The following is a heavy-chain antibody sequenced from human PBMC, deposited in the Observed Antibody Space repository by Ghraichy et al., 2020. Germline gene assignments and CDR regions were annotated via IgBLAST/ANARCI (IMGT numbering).Heavy chain of an antibody. CDR2: ISGSGDMT. Sequence: GESLNISCAASGFMFSRYHMSWIRQAPGKGLEWVSAISGSGDMTFYADSVRGRFTISRDNSKNTVYLQIHSLRVEDTAIYYCGKDSSVVVAADEYWGQGTLVAVFS. V-gene: IGHV3-23*01. J-gene: IGHJ4*02. CDR1: GFMFSRYH. CDR3: GKDSSVVVAADEY. D-gene: IGHD2-15*01.